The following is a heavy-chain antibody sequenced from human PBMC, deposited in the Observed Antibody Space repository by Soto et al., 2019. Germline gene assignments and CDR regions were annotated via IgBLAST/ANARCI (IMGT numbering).Heavy chain of an antibody. J-gene: IGHJ5*02. D-gene: IGHD1-1*01. CDR3: ARTTGTTGWFDP. V-gene: IGHV4-59*01. CDR2: IYYSGST. CDR1: GGSISRYY. Sequence: SETLSLTCTVSGGSISRYYWSWIRQPPGKGLEWIGYIYYSGSTNYNPSLKSRVTISVDTSKNQFSLKLSSVTAADTAVYYCARTTGTTGWFDPWGQGTLVTVSS.